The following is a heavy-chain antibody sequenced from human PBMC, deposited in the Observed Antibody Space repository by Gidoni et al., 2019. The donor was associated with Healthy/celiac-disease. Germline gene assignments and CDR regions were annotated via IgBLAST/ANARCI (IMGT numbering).Heavy chain of an antibody. V-gene: IGHV3-23*04. D-gene: IGHD6-19*01. CDR2: ISGSGGST. CDR1: GFTFSSYA. Sequence: EVQLVESGGGLVQPGGSLRLSCAASGFTFSSYALSWVRQAPGKGLEWVSAISGSGGSTYYADSVKGRFTISRDNSKNTLYLQMSSLRAEDTAVYYCANAGVGQWLQTHTPPPFDYWGQGTLVTVSS. J-gene: IGHJ4*02. CDR3: ANAGVGQWLQTHTPPPFDY.